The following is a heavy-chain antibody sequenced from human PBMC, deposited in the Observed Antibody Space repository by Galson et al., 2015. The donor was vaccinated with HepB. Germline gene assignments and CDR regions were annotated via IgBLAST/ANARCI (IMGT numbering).Heavy chain of an antibody. CDR1: GFTFSSYW. CDR2: INSDGSST. D-gene: IGHD3-10*01. V-gene: IGHV3-74*01. CDR3: ARATGMDLFDY. J-gene: IGHJ4*02. Sequence: SLRLSCAASGFTFSSYWMHWVRQAPGKGLVWVSRINSDGSSTSYADSVKGRFTISRDNAKNTLYLQMNSLRAEDTAVYYCARATGMDLFDYWGQGTLVTVSS.